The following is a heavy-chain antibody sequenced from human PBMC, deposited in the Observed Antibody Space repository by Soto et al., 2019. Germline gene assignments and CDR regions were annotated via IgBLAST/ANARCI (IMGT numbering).Heavy chain of an antibody. CDR3: AREGDDYGDYKRAFDI. J-gene: IGHJ3*02. D-gene: IGHD4-17*01. CDR1: GFTFRSYS. V-gene: IGHV3-21*01. CDR2: ISTTSSYI. Sequence: EVQLVESGGGLVKPGGSLRLSCEASGFTFRSYSMNWVRQAPGKGLEWVSSISTTSSYIYYGDSVKGRFTISRDNAKNSLFLQMNSLRAEDTSIYSCAREGDDYGDYKRAFDIWGQGTTVTVSS.